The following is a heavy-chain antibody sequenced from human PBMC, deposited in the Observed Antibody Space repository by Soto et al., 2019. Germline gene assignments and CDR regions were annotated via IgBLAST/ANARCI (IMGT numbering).Heavy chain of an antibody. CDR1: GASITSSSY. CDR2: FHLRGTT. D-gene: IGHD2-8*02. CDR3: ARGMTPPGAPAWYYFDS. Sequence: PGGAAETLSLTCTVSGASITSSSYWSWLRQPAGKGLEWIGRFHLRGTTNYNPSLRSRVTMSADVSRNQFSLRLTSVTAADTALYYCARGMTPPGAPAWYYFDSWGQGTLVSVS. V-gene: IGHV4-4*07. J-gene: IGHJ4*02.